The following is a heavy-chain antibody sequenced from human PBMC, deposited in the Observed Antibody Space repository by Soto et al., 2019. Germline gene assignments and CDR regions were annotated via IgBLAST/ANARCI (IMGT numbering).Heavy chain of an antibody. CDR1: GGRFSSYA. CDR3: ARGSVGDWNVELEIGYYYYSMDV. D-gene: IGHD1-1*01. J-gene: IGHJ6*02. V-gene: IGHV1-69*13. CDR2: IIPIFGTA. Sequence: SVKVSCKASGGRFSSYAISWGRQAPGQGLEWMGGIIPIFGTANYAQKFQGRATITADESTSTAYMELSSLRSEDTAVYYCARGSVGDWNVELEIGYYYYSMDVWGQETTVTVSS.